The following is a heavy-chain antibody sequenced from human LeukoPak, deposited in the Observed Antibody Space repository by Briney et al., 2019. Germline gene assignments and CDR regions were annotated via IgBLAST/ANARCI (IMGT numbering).Heavy chain of an antibody. CDR3: ARAYIAADYYYMDV. J-gene: IGHJ6*03. CDR1: GGSISSYY. CDR2: IYYSGST. Sequence: PSETLSLTCTVSGGSISSYYWSWIRQPPGKGLEWIGYIYYSGSTNYNPSLKSRVTISVDTSKNQFSLKLSSVTAADTAVYYCARAYIAADYYYMDVWGKGTTVTISS. V-gene: IGHV4-59*01. D-gene: IGHD6-13*01.